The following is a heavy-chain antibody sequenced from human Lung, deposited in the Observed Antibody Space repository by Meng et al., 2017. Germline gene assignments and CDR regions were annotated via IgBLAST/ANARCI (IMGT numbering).Heavy chain of an antibody. Sequence: QVQLGQAGAELKKPGAAVKGSCEASGYTFNAFAMNWGRQAPGHGLEWLGWINPNTGNPTYARGFTGRFVFSLDTSVSTAYLEISSLKAEDTAMYYCARDGYPVLGGVSAFDYWGQGTLVTVSS. CDR1: GYTFNAFA. CDR3: ARDGYPVLGGVSAFDY. CDR2: INPNTGNP. D-gene: IGHD3-16*01. J-gene: IGHJ4*02. V-gene: IGHV7-4-1*02.